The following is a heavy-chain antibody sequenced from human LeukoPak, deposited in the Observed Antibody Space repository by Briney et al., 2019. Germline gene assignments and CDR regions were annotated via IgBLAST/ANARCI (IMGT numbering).Heavy chain of an antibody. CDR2: IYYIGDT. CDR3: ARVIAPPTLGLRRGYYYYYMDV. V-gene: IGHV4-59*01. Sequence: SETLSLTCTVSGGSISSYYWSWIRQPPGKGLEWIGYIYYIGDTNYNTSPKSRVTISVDTSNNQFSLKLSSVTAADTAVYYCARVIAPPTLGLRRGYYYYYMDVWGKGTTVTVSS. D-gene: IGHD6-6*01. CDR1: GGSISSYY. J-gene: IGHJ6*03.